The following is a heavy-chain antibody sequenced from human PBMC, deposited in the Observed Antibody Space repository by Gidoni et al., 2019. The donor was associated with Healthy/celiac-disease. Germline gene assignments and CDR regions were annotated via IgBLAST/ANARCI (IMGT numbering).Heavy chain of an antibody. CDR1: GGSFRGYY. Sequence: QVQLQQWGAGLLKPSETLSLTCAVYGGSFRGYYWSWIRQPPGKGLEWIGEINHSGSTNYNPSLKSRVTISVDTSKNQFSLKLSSVTAADTAVYYCARGRGRRGWYRWGMDVWGQGTTVTVSS. CDR3: ARGRGRRGWYRWGMDV. J-gene: IGHJ6*02. D-gene: IGHD6-19*01. V-gene: IGHV4-34*01. CDR2: INHSGST.